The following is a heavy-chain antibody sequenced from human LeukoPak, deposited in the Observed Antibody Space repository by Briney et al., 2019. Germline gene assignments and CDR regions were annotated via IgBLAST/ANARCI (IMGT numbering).Heavy chain of an antibody. CDR1: GGSISSYY. V-gene: IGHV4-4*07. CDR2: IYTSGST. D-gene: IGHD2-2*02. J-gene: IGHJ2*01. Sequence: PSETLSLTCTVSGGSISSYYWSWIRQPAGKGLEWIGRIYTSGSTNYNPSLKSRVTMSVDTSKNQFSLKLSSVTAADTAVYYCARGPKRGYCSSTSCYRSWYFDLWGRGTLVTVSS. CDR3: ARGPKRGYCSSTSCYRSWYFDL.